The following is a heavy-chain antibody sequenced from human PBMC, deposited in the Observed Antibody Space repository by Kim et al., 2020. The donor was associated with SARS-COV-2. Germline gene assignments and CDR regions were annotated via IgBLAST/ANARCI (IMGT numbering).Heavy chain of an antibody. CDR1: GFTFSSYE. D-gene: IGHD6-19*01. CDR2: ISSSGSTI. CDR3: ARDPWSSGWYY. V-gene: IGHV3-48*03. J-gene: IGHJ4*02. Sequence: GGSLRLSCAASGFTFSSYEMNWVRQAPGKGLEWVSYISSSGSTIYYADSVKGRFTISRDNAKNSLYLQMNSLRAEDTAVYYCARDPWSSGWYYWGQGTLVTVSS.